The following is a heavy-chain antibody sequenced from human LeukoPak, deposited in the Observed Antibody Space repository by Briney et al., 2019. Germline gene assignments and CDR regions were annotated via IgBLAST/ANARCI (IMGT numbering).Heavy chain of an antibody. J-gene: IGHJ4*02. CDR3: ARERDYYDSSTLTYYFDY. D-gene: IGHD3-22*01. CDR2: ISAYNGNT. Sequence: ASVKVSCKASGYTFTSYGISWVRQAPGQGLEWMGWISAYNGNTNYAQKLQGRVTITADKSTSTAYMELSSLRSEDTAVYYCARERDYYDSSTLTYYFDYWGQGTLVTVSS. CDR1: GYTFTSYG. V-gene: IGHV1-18*01.